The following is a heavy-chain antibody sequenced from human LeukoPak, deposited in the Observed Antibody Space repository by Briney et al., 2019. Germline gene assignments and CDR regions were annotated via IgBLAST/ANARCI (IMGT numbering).Heavy chain of an antibody. V-gene: IGHV3-7*01. CDR2: IRGDGSGK. CDR3: TKNTHDY. D-gene: IGHD1/OR15-1a*01. Sequence: PGESLTLSCAASGFTFSGSWMSWVRQAPGKGLEWVATIRGDGSGKFYVDSVKGRFAISRDDAKSSLFLQMDSLRSEDTAVYYCTKNTHDYWGQGTLVTVSS. J-gene: IGHJ4*02. CDR1: GFTFSGSW.